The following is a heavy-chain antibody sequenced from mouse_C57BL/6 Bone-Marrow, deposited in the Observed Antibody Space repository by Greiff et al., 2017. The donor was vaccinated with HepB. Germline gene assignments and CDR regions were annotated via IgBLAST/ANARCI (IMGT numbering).Heavy chain of an antibody. Sequence: QVQLQQPGAELVMPGASVKLSCKASGYTFTSYWMHWVKQRPGQGLEWIGEIDPSDSYTNYNQKFKGKSTLTVDKSSSTAYMQLSSLTSEDSAVYYCASRIHYYDYWGQGTTLTVSS. D-gene: IGHD1-2*01. CDR3: ASRIHYYDY. CDR2: IDPSDSYT. J-gene: IGHJ2*01. V-gene: IGHV1-69*01. CDR1: GYTFTSYW.